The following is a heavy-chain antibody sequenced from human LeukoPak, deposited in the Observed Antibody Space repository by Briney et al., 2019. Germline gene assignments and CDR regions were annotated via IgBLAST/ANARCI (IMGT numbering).Heavy chain of an antibody. Sequence: SETLSLTCTVSDDSISSYYWSWIRQPPGKGLEWIGEINHSGSTNYNPSLKSRVTISVDTSKNQFSLKLSSVTAADTAVYYCARGQRIRYFDHWGQGTLVTVSS. V-gene: IGHV4-34*01. CDR2: INHSGST. J-gene: IGHJ4*02. CDR1: DDSISSYY. D-gene: IGHD3-9*01. CDR3: ARGQRIRYFDH.